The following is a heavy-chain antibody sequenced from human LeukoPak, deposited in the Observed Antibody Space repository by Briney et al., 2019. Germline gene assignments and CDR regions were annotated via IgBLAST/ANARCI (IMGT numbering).Heavy chain of an antibody. CDR2: INHSGST. CDR1: GGSFSGYY. CDR3: ARSPRSTSRQPFDL. V-gene: IGHV4-34*01. J-gene: IGHJ2*01. Sequence: TSETLSLTCAVYGGSFSGYYWSWIRQPPGKGLEWIGGINHSGSTNYNPSLKSRVTISVDTSKNQFSLKLSSVTAADTAVYYCARSPRSTSRQPFDLWGRGTLVTVSS. D-gene: IGHD2-2*01.